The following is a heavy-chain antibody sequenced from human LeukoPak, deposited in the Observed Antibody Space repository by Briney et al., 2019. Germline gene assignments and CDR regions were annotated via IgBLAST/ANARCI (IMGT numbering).Heavy chain of an antibody. CDR1: GFTFSTYW. J-gene: IGHJ4*02. CDR2: ISSSGSTI. V-gene: IGHV3-11*01. D-gene: IGHD6-19*01. Sequence: GGSLRLSCAASGFTFSTYWMHWIRQAPGKGLEWVSYISSSGSTIYYADSVKGRFTISRDNAKNSLYLQMNSLRAEDTAVYYCARSVAATAPLDYWGQGTLVTVSS. CDR3: ARSVAATAPLDY.